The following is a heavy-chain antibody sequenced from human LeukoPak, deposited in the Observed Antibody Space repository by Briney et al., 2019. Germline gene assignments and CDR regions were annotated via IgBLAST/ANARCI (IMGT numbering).Heavy chain of an antibody. CDR1: GGSISSDSYY. CDR3: ARRGGSPLGAFDI. D-gene: IGHD1-26*01. Sequence: PSQTLSLTCTVSGGSISSDSYYWSWIRQPAGKGLEWIGRIYTSGSTNYNPSLKSRVTISVDTSKNQFSLKLTSVTAADTAVYYCARRGGSPLGAFDIWGQGTMVTVSS. V-gene: IGHV4-61*02. J-gene: IGHJ3*02. CDR2: IYTSGST.